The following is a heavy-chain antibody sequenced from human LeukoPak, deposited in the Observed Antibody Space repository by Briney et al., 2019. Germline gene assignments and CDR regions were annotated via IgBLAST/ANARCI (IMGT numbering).Heavy chain of an antibody. CDR3: ARGVTMVRGHFDY. CDR2: IYHSGST. CDR1: GGSISSSNR. V-gene: IGHV4-4*02. J-gene: IGHJ4*02. Sequence: QPSGTLSLTCAVSGGSISSSNRWSWVRQPPGKGLEWIGEIYHSGSTNYNPSLKSRVTISVDTSKNQFSLNLSSVTAADTAVYYCARGVTMVRGHFDYWGQGTLVTVSS. D-gene: IGHD3-10*01.